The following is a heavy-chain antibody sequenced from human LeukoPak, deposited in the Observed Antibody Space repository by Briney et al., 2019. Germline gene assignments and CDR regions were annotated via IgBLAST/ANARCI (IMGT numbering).Heavy chain of an antibody. J-gene: IGHJ4*02. CDR1: GGTFSSYA. V-gene: IGHV1-69*05. Sequence: GASVKVSCKASGGTFSSYAISWVRQAPGQGLEWMGRIIPIFGTANYAQKFQGRVTITTDESTSTAYMELSSLRSEDTAVYYCARDRLDYDSSPVGYWGQGTLVTVSS. CDR3: ARDRLDYDSSPVGY. CDR2: IIPIFGTA. D-gene: IGHD3-22*01.